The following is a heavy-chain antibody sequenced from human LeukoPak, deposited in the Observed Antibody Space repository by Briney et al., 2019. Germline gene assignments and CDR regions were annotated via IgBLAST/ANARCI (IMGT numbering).Heavy chain of an antibody. Sequence: ASVKVSCKASGYTFTSYGISWVRQAPGQGLEWMGWISAYNGNTNYAQKLQGRVTMTTDTSTSTAYMELRSLRSDDTAVYYCARLTVAAGIGSRPESSKTNEYYYVDVWGKGTTVTISS. CDR1: GYTFTSYG. D-gene: IGHD6-13*01. J-gene: IGHJ6*03. V-gene: IGHV1-18*01. CDR2: ISAYNGNT. CDR3: ARLTVAAGIGSRPESSKTNEYYYVDV.